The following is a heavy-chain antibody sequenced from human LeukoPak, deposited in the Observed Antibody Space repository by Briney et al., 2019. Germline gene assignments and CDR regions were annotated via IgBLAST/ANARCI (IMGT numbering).Heavy chain of an antibody. Sequence: KTSETLSLTCSVSGGSIRNHHWTWIRQSPGEGLEWIGHVFFTEGTNYSPSLRGRITISADRSKNQIYLELGSVTAADTAVYYCARELYHFDRWGQGALVTVSS. CDR1: GGSIRNHH. CDR3: ARELYHFDR. D-gene: IGHD2-8*01. V-gene: IGHV4-59*11. CDR2: VFFTEGT. J-gene: IGHJ4*02.